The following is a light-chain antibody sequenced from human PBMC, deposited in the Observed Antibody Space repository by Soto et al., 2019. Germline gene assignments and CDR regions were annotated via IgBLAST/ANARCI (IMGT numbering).Light chain of an antibody. CDR2: GNN. CDR3: QSYDSLSGSVE. Sequence: QSVLTQPPSVSGAPGQGVSISCTGSSSNIGSGHDVHWYHHVPGAAPKPLIYGNNNRPSGVPDRFSGSKSGTSASLAITGLQAEDEGDYCCQSYDSLSGSVEFGGGTKLTVL. J-gene: IGLJ2*01. CDR1: SSNIGSGHD. V-gene: IGLV1-40*01.